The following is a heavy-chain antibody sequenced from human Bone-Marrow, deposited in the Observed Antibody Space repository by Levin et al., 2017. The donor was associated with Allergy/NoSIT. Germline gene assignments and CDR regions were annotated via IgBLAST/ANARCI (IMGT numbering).Heavy chain of an antibody. CDR1: SGSFTGYY. D-gene: IGHD4-17*01. Sequence: SQTLSLTCAVYSGSFTGYYWSWIRQPPGKGLEWIGEINHSGSTNCNPSLKSRVTISVNMSENQFSLKLCSVTAADTAVYYCAGASTGFVKWFDPWGQGTLVTVSS. J-gene: IGHJ5*02. CDR2: INHSGST. V-gene: IGHV4-34*01. CDR3: AGASTGFVKWFDP.